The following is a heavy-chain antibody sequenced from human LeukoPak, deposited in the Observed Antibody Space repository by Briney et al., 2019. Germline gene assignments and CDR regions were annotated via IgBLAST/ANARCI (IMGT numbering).Heavy chain of an antibody. J-gene: IGHJ4*02. CDR2: ISGSGGST. CDR3: ARDRVLGCLDF. Sequence: GGSLTLSCATSGFTFTTYWMNWVRQAPGKGLEWVSAISGSGGSTYFADSVKGRFTIFRDNSKNTLYLQMNSLRAEDTAVYYCARDRVLGCLDFWGQGTLVTVSS. D-gene: IGHD3-16*01. V-gene: IGHV3-23*01. CDR1: GFTFTTYW.